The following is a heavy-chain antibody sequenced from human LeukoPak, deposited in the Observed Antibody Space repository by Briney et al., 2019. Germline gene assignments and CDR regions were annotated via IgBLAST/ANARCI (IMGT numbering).Heavy chain of an antibody. J-gene: IGHJ3*02. CDR3: ARDPKGGYSYGWGAFDI. Sequence: GGSLRLSCAASGFTFSSNAMHWVRQATGKGLEWVAIISFDGSNKNYADSVKGRFTVSRDNSKSTLCLKMSSLTSEDTAVYYCARDPKGGYSYGWGAFDIWGHGTMVTVSS. D-gene: IGHD5-18*01. CDR2: ISFDGSNK. V-gene: IGHV3-30-3*01. CDR1: GFTFSSNA.